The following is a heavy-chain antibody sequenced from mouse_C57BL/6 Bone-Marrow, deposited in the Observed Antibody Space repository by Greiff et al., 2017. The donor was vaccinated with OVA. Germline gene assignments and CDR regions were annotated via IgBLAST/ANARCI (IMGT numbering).Heavy chain of an antibody. Sequence: VKLVESGPGLVAPSQSLSITCTVSGFSLTSYGVSWVRQPPGKGLEWLGVIWGDGSTTYHSALISRLSISKDNSKSQVFLKLNSLQTDATATYYCAIYGSSSAWFAYWGQGTLVTVSA. V-gene: IGHV2-3*01. CDR2: IWGDGST. J-gene: IGHJ3*01. CDR3: AIYGSSSAWFAY. D-gene: IGHD1-1*01. CDR1: GFSLTSYG.